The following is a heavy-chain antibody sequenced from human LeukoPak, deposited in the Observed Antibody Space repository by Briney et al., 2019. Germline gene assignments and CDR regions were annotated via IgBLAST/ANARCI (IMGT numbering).Heavy chain of an antibody. CDR2: ISWNSGSI. J-gene: IGHJ3*02. D-gene: IGHD1-7*01. V-gene: IGHV3-9*03. Sequence: QPGGSLRLSCAASGFTFDDYAMHWVREAPGKGLEWVSGISWNSGSIGYADSVKGRFTISRDNAKNSLYLQMNSLRAEDMALYYCAKERGVTGTTGAFDIWGQGTMVTVSS. CDR1: GFTFDDYA. CDR3: AKERGVTGTTGAFDI.